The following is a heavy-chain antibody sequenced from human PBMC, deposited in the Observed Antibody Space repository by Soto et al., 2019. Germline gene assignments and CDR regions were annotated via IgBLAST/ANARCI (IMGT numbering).Heavy chain of an antibody. CDR3: TRTSTGYYGMDV. CDR1: GLTFGDYA. Sequence: GGSLRLSCTASGLTFGDYAMSWVRQAPGKGLEWVGFIRSKAYGGTTEYAASVKGRFTISRDDSKSIAYLQMNSLKTEDTAVYYCTRTSTGYYGMDVWGEGTTVTVSS. D-gene: IGHD2-8*02. V-gene: IGHV3-49*04. CDR2: IRSKAYGGTT. J-gene: IGHJ6*04.